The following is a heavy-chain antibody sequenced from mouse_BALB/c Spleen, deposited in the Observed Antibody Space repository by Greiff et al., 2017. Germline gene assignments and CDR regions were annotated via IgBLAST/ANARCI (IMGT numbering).Heavy chain of an antibody. J-gene: IGHJ1*01. Sequence: DVKLVESGGDLVKPGGSLKLSCAASGFTFSSYGMSWVRQTPDKRLEWVATISSGGSYTYYPDSVKGRFTISRDNAKNTLYLQMSSLKSEDTAMYYCARHKTTATWYFDVWGAGTTVTVSS. D-gene: IGHD1-2*01. CDR3: ARHKTTATWYFDV. CDR2: ISSGGSYT. CDR1: GFTFSSYG. V-gene: IGHV5-6*02.